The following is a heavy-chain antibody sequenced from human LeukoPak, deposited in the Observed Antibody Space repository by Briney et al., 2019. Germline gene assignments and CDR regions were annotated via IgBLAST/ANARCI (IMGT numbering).Heavy chain of an antibody. V-gene: IGHV3-7*03. CDR1: GFTFSRHW. Sequence: GGSLRLSCAASGFTFSRHWMSWVRQAPGKGLEWVANIRDDGSVKYYVGSVKGRFTISRDNANNSLYLQMNSLGAEDTAVYYCAGDREVVVYWGQGTLVTVSS. J-gene: IGHJ4*02. CDR2: IRDDGSVK. D-gene: IGHD2-8*02. CDR3: AGDREVVVY.